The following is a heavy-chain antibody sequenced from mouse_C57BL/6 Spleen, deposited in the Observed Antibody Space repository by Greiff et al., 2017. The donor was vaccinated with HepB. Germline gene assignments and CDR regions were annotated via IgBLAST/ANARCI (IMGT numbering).Heavy chain of an antibody. CDR2: IYPSDSET. V-gene: IGHV1-61*01. D-gene: IGHD2-10*02. J-gene: IGHJ2*01. CDR1: GYTFTSYW. CDR3: ARRYDNYENFDY. Sequence: QVQLQQPGAELVRPGSSVKLSCKASGYTFTSYWMDWVKQRPGQGLEWIGNIYPSDSETHYNQKFKDKATLTVDKSSSTAYMQLISLPSEDAAVYYCARRYDNYENFDYWGQGTTLTVSS.